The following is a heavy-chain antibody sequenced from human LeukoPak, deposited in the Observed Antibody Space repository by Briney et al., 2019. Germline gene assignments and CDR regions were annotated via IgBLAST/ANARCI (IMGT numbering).Heavy chain of an antibody. CDR1: GGSMSSHY. Sequence: PSETLSLTCTVSGGSMSSHYWSWIRQPPGKGLEWIGYISYIGSTNYNPSLKSRVTISVDTSKNQFSLKLSSVTAADTAVYYCARWSGPKPRYYYYGMDVWGQGTTVTVSS. J-gene: IGHJ6*02. CDR2: ISYIGST. CDR3: ARWSGPKPRYYYYGMDV. V-gene: IGHV4-59*11. D-gene: IGHD1-14*01.